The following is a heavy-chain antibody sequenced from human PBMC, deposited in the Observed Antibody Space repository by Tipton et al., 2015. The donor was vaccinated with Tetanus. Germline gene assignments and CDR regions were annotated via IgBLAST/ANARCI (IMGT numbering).Heavy chain of an antibody. D-gene: IGHD3-16*01. CDR3: ARDQGGGRVARLNWFGP. CDR2: IYQTDST. CDR1: GALLTTGGYS. Sequence: TLSLTCNVTGALLTTGGYSWGWIRQPAGQGLEWIGYIYQTDSTYYNPSVTSRLTLSLQRSKNQVSLKLISVTAADTAVYYCARDQGGGRVARLNWFGPWGQGTLVTVSS. V-gene: IGHV4-30-2*01. J-gene: IGHJ5*02.